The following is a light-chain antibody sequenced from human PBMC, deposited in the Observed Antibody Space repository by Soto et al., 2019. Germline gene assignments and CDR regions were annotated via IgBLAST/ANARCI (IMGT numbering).Light chain of an antibody. V-gene: IGKV3-15*01. CDR1: SGVDTN. Sequence: EIVMRQSPATLSVSPGERATLSCRASSGVDTNLAWYQQKPGQTPRLLIYGASTRATGAPDRVAGSGSGTQFTLTISSLQSEDFAIYYCQQYHDWPRTFGQGTKLEI. J-gene: IGKJ2*01. CDR3: QQYHDWPRT. CDR2: GAS.